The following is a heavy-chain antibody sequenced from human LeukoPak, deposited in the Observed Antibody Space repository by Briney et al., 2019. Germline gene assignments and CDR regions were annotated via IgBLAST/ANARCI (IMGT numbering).Heavy chain of an antibody. J-gene: IGHJ4*02. D-gene: IGHD1-26*01. CDR2: ISSRGSTI. V-gene: IGHV3-48*03. Sequence: GGSLRLSCAASGFTFSSYEMNCVRQAPGKGLEWVSYISSRGSTIYYADSVKGRFTISRDNAKNSLYLQMNSLRAADTGVYYWARDRIGVGATPRGIVYWGQGTLVTVSS. CDR3: ARDRIGVGATPRGIVY. CDR1: GFTFSSYE.